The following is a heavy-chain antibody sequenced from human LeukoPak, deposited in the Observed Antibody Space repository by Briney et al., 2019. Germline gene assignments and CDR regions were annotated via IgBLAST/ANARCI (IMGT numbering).Heavy chain of an antibody. J-gene: IGHJ4*02. Sequence: GGSLRLSCAVSGFTFSNYGVHWVRQAPGKGLEWVALLSSGGINKHYADSVKGRFIISRDNSMNTLYLQMNSLRVEDTAVYYCVRDHAGSGRAFDNWGQGTLVTVSS. CDR3: VRDHAGSGRAFDN. CDR2: LSSGGINK. D-gene: IGHD2-15*01. CDR1: GFTFSNYG. V-gene: IGHV3-30*03.